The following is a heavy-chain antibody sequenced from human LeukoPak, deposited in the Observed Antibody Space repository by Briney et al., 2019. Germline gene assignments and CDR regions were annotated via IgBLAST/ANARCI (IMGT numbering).Heavy chain of an antibody. D-gene: IGHD5-18*01. CDR2: INHSGST. CDR3: ARDRNDTAMAKYTDY. V-gene: IGHV4-34*01. CDR1: GGSFSGYY. J-gene: IGHJ4*02. Sequence: PSETLSLTCAVNGGSFSGYYWSWIRQPPGKGLEWIGEINHSGSTNYNPSLKSRVTISVDTSKNQFSLKLSSVTAADTAVYYCARDRNDTAMAKYTDYWGQGTLVTVSS.